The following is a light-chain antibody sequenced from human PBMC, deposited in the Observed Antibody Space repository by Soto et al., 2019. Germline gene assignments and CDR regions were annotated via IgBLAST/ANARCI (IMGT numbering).Light chain of an antibody. Sequence: IQVANSPSAVSASVGDRVTITCRASQSISSWLAWYQQKPGKAPKLLIYKASSLEGGVPSRFSGSGSGTEFTLTISGLPPEDFATYYCQQDERHSTFGEGTKVDIK. CDR2: KAS. V-gene: IGKV1-5*03. CDR3: QQDERHST. J-gene: IGKJ1*01. CDR1: QSISSW.